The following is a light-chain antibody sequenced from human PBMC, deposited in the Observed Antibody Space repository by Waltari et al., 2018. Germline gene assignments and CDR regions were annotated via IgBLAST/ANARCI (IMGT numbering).Light chain of an antibody. CDR1: NSDVGGFNS. J-gene: IGLJ2*01. Sequence: QSALTQPPSASGSPGQSVIISCTGTNSDVGGFNSVSWYQQHPGKAPKLMIYQVTQRPSGVPDRFSGSKSGNTASLTVSGLQTEDEANYYCSSYAGSNLVFGGGTKLTVL. V-gene: IGLV2-8*01. CDR3: SSYAGSNLV. CDR2: QVT.